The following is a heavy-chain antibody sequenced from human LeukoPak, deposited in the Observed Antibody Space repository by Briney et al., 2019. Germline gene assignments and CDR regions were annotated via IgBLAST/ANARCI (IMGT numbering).Heavy chain of an antibody. CDR1: GLSFSSYT. D-gene: IGHD3-16*01. Sequence: GGSLRLSCAASGLSFSSYTMNWVRQAPGKGLEWVSSISISSANIYYADSVKGRFTISRDNAKNSLYLHMNSLRAEDTAVYYCTGGLQYFHDWGQGTLVTVSS. V-gene: IGHV3-21*01. J-gene: IGHJ4*02. CDR3: TGGLQYFHD. CDR2: ISISSANI.